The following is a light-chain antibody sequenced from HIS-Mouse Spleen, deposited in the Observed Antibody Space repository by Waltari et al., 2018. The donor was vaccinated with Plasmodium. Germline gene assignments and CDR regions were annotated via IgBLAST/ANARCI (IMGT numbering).Light chain of an antibody. CDR2: GAS. CDR3: QQYNNWSFT. J-gene: IGKJ3*01. CDR1: QSVSSN. V-gene: IGKV3-15*01. Sequence: EIVMTQSPPTLSVSPGEIATLSCSASQSVSSNLAWYHQKHGQAPRLLIYGASTRATGIPARFSGSGSGTEFTLTISSLQSEDFAVYYCQQYNNWSFTFGPGTKVDIK.